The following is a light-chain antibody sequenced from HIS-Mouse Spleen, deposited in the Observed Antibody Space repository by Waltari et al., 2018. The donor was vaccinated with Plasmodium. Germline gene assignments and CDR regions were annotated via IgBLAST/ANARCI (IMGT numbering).Light chain of an antibody. CDR3: SSYTSSSTLNYV. V-gene: IGLV2-14*03. J-gene: IGLJ1*01. Sequence: QSALTQPASVSGSPGQSITISCTGTSSDVGGYNYVSWYQQHPGKAPTLMIYDVSNRPSGVSNRFSGSNSGNTASLTISGLQAEDEADYYCSSYTSSSTLNYVFGTGTKVTVL. CDR2: DVS. CDR1: SSDVGGYNY.